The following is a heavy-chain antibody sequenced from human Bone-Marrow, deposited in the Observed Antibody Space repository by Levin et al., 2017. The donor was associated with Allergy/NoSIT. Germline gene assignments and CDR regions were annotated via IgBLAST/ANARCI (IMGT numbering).Heavy chain of an antibody. CDR1: GYSFTAYG. D-gene: IGHD6-19*01. V-gene: IGHV5-10-1*01. CDR3: ARLMPEYSSGWYMVEGRTYYYYYMDV. Sequence: RGESLKISCKGSGYSFTAYGISWVRQMPGKGLEWMGNIDPSDSYSNYSPSFQGHVTISTDKSISTAYLQWSSLKASDTAMYYCARLMPEYSSGWYMVEGRTYYYYYMDVWGKGTTVTVSS. CDR2: IDPSDSYS. J-gene: IGHJ6*03.